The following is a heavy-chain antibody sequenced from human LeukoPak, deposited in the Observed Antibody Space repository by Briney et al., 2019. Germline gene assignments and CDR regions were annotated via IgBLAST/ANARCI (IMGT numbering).Heavy chain of an antibody. J-gene: IGHJ3*02. D-gene: IGHD4-17*01. CDR1: GFTFSSYS. V-gene: IGHV3-21*01. CDR2: ISRSSSYI. Sequence: GGSLRLSCAASGFTFSSYSMNWVRQAPGKGLEWVSSISRSSSYIYYADSVKGRFTISRDNAKNSLYLQMNSLRAEDTAVYYCARDSLPDYGDYLDAFDIWGQGTMVTVSS. CDR3: ARDSLPDYGDYLDAFDI.